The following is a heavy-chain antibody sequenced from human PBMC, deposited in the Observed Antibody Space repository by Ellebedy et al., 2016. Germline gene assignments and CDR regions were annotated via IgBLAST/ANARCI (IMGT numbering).Heavy chain of an antibody. CDR1: GFTFSSYA. D-gene: IGHD5-12*01. V-gene: IGHV3-21*01. Sequence: GGSLRLXXAASGFTFSSYAMSWVRQAPGKGLEWVSSISSSRSYIYYADSVKGRFTISRDNAKNSLYLQMNSLRAEDTAVYYCARDTADIVATITGYYYYYGMDVWGQGTTVTVSS. CDR2: ISSSRSYI. J-gene: IGHJ6*02. CDR3: ARDTADIVATITGYYYYYGMDV.